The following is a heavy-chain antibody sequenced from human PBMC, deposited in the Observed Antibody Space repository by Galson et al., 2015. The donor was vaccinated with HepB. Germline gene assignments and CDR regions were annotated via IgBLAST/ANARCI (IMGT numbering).Heavy chain of an antibody. J-gene: IGHJ3*02. Sequence: SLRLSCAASGFTFSSYWMSWVRQAPGKGLEWVANIKQDGSEKYYVDSVKGRFTISRDNAKNSLYLQMNSLRAEDTAVYYCARSGEEWERGDDAFDIWGQGTMVTVSS. CDR3: ARSGEEWERGDDAFDI. V-gene: IGHV3-7*03. D-gene: IGHD1-26*01. CDR2: IKQDGSEK. CDR1: GFTFSSYW.